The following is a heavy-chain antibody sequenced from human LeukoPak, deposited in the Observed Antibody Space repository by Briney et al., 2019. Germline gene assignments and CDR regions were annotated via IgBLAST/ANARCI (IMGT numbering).Heavy chain of an antibody. J-gene: IGHJ4*02. CDR1: GFTVSSNY. Sequence: GGSLRLSCAASGFTVSSNYMSWVRQAPGKGLEWVSVIYSGGSTYYADSVKGRFTISRDNSKNTLYLQTNSLRAEDTAVYYCAREYSGSTTRGFDYWGQGTLVTVSS. CDR2: IYSGGST. CDR3: AREYSGSTTRGFDY. D-gene: IGHD5-12*01. V-gene: IGHV3-66*01.